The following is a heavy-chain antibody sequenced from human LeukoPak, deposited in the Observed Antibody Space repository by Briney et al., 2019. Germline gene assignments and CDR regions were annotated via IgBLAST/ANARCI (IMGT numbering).Heavy chain of an antibody. J-gene: IGHJ4*02. CDR3: ARIGLTSDPFDY. V-gene: IGHV1-2*02. Sequence: ASVKVSCKASRYTFTGYYMHWVRQAPGQGLEWMGWINPNSGGTNYAQKFQGRVTMTRDTSISTACMELSRLRSDDTAVYYCARIGLTSDPFDYWGQGTLVTVSS. D-gene: IGHD3-9*01. CDR2: INPNSGGT. CDR1: RYTFTGYY.